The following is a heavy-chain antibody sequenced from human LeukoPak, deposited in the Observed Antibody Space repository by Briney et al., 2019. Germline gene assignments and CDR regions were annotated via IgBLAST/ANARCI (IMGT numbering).Heavy chain of an antibody. CDR1: GGSISSYY. CDR2: IYTSGST. D-gene: IGHD3-9*01. CDR3: ARDSSAEYYDILTGYSYFDH. V-gene: IGHV4-4*07. J-gene: IGHJ4*02. Sequence: SETLSLTCTVSGGSISSYYWSWIRQPAGKGLEWIGRIYTSGSTNYNPSLKSRVTMSVDTSKNQFSLKLSSVTAADTAVYYCARDSSAEYYDILTGYSYFDHWGQGTLVTVSS.